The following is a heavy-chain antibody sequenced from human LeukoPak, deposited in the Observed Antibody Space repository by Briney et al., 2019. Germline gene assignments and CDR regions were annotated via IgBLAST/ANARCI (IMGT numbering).Heavy chain of an antibody. CDR2: IGGRGGSA. V-gene: IGHV3-23*01. CDR3: AKDPTDFDSSGQTYFDY. D-gene: IGHD3-22*01. Sequence: PGGSLRLSCAASGFTFSSYGMSWVRQAPGKGLEWVSSIGGRGGSAYYADSVKGRFTISRDNSKNTLYLRMNSLRAEDTAVYYCAKDPTDFDSSGQTYFDYWGQGTLVTVSS. J-gene: IGHJ4*02. CDR1: GFTFSSYG.